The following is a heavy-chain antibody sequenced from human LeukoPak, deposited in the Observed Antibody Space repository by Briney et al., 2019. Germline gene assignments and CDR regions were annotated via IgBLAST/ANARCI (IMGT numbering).Heavy chain of an antibody. V-gene: IGHV3-11*01. CDR2: IDHSGGSM. CDR3: ARITSAPGSGGTLGY. Sequence: GGSLRLSCAASGFIFSGYYMSWIRQAPGRGLEWVSYIDHSGGSMYYVDSVKGRFTISRDNTKNSLYLQMNSLRAEDTAVYYCARITSAPGSGGTLGYWGQGTLVTVPS. D-gene: IGHD2-15*01. CDR1: GFIFSGYY. J-gene: IGHJ4*02.